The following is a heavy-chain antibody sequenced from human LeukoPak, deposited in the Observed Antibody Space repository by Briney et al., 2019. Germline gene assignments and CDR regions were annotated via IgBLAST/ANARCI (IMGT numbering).Heavy chain of an antibody. Sequence: GASVKVSCKASGYTFTSYAMHWVRQAPGQRLEWMGWINAGNGNTKYSQKFQGRVTMTTDTSTSTAYMELRSLRPDDTAVYYCAREKRGSPIDYWGQGTLVTVSS. D-gene: IGHD3-10*01. CDR1: GYTFTSYA. CDR3: AREKRGSPIDY. CDR2: INAGNGNT. V-gene: IGHV1-3*01. J-gene: IGHJ4*02.